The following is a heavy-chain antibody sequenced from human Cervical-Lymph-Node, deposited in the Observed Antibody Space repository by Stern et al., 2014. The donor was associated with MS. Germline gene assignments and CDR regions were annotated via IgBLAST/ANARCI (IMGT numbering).Heavy chain of an antibody. J-gene: IGHJ4*02. CDR3: ARISSTLTPDY. CDR1: GFSLSTGGMC. CDR2: IDWDDGK. D-gene: IGHD4-17*01. Sequence: ESGPALVKPRQTLTLTCTFSGFSLSTGGMCVIWIRQPPGKALEWLARIDWDDGKYYSTSLKTRLTISQDTSKNQVVLTLTNMGPVDTATYYCARISSTLTPDYWGQGALVTVSS. V-gene: IGHV2-70*11.